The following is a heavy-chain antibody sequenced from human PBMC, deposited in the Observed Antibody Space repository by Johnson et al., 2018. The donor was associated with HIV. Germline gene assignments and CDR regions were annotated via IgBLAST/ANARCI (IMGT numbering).Heavy chain of an antibody. V-gene: IGHV3-74*01. CDR2: INSDGSST. CDR3: ASGKSWHRDAFDI. CDR1: GFTFSSYW. J-gene: IGHJ3*02. Sequence: EQLVESGGGFVQPGGSLRLSCAASGFTFSSYWMHWVRRAPGKGLVWVSHINSDGSSTSYADSVKGRFTISRDNAKNTLFVQMSSLRAEDTAVYYCASGKSWHRDAFDIWCQGTMVTVSS. D-gene: IGHD6-13*01.